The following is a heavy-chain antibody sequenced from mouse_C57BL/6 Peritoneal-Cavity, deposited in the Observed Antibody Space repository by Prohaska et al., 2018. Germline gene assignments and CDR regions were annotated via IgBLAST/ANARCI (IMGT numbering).Heavy chain of an antibody. J-gene: IGHJ1*03. CDR3: ARGKGYDSEYFDV. CDR1: GYAFSSYW. D-gene: IGHD2-4*01. Sequence: QVQLQQSGAELVKPGASVKISCKASGYAFSSYWMNWVKQRPGKGLEWIGQIYPGDGDTNYNGKFKGKATLTADKSSSTAYMQLSILTSEDSAVYFCARGKGYDSEYFDVWGTGTTVTVSS. CDR2: IYPGDGDT. V-gene: IGHV1-80*01.